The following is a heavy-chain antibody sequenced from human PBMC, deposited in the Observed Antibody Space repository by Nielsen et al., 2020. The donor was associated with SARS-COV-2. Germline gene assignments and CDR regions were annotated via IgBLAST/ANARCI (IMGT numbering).Heavy chain of an antibody. CDR3: ARNIAAAIDY. D-gene: IGHD6-13*01. Sequence: ASVQVSCKASGYTFTSYYMHRVRQAPGQGLEWMGIINPSGGSTSYAQKFQGRVTMTRDTSTSTVYMELSSLRSEDTAVYYCARNIAAAIDYWGQGTLVTVSS. J-gene: IGHJ4*02. CDR1: GYTFTSYY. V-gene: IGHV1-46*01. CDR2: INPSGGST.